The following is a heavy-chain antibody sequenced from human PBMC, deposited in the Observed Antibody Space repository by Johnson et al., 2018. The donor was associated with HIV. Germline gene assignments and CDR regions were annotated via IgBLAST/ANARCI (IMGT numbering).Heavy chain of an antibody. CDR3: ARTSSRAFDI. J-gene: IGHJ3*02. CDR2: ISYDGSNK. Sequence: QVQLVESGGGLIQPGGSLRLSCAASGFTFSSYAMHWVRQAPGQGLEWVAVISYDGSNKYYADSVTGRFTISRDNSKNTLYLQMNSLRAEDTAVYYCARTSSRAFDIWGQGTMVTVSS. D-gene: IGHD2-2*01. CDR1: GFTFSSYA. V-gene: IGHV3-30-3*01.